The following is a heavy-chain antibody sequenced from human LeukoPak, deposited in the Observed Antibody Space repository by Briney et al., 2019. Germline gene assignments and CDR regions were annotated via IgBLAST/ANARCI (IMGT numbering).Heavy chain of an antibody. Sequence: SETLSLTCTVSGGSISSTSSYYWEWIRQPPGKGLEWIGNIYYGGGTYYNPSLKSRVSISVDTSKNQFSLKLSSVTAADTAVYCCARSMSRVWNFQHWGQGTLVTVSS. CDR2: IYYGGGT. CDR1: GGSISSTSSYY. V-gene: IGHV4-39*01. D-gene: IGHD3-16*01. CDR3: ARSMSRVWNFQH. J-gene: IGHJ1*01.